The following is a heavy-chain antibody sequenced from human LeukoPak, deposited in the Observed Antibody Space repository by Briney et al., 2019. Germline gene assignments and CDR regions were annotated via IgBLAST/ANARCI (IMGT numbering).Heavy chain of an antibody. Sequence: PGGSLRLSCAASGFTFSDYYMSWIRQAPGKGLEWVSYISSSGSTIYYADSVKGRFTISRDNAKNSLYLRMNSLRAEDTAVYYCARDPLSDHYFDYWGQGTLVTVSS. CDR1: GFTFSDYY. CDR3: ARDPLSDHYFDY. V-gene: IGHV3-11*01. CDR2: ISSSGSTI. J-gene: IGHJ4*02.